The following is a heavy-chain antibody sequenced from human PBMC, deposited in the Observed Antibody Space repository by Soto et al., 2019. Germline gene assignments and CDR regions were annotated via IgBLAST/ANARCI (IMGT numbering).Heavy chain of an antibody. Sequence: GGSLRLSCAASGFIFNNFAMSWVRRAPGKGLEWVAGISDNGGSTYHADSVKGRFTISRDDSKNTLYLQMNSLRTDDTATYYCAKDRASSWEGPSWGQGTLVTVSS. V-gene: IGHV3-23*01. D-gene: IGHD6-13*01. J-gene: IGHJ4*02. CDR2: ISDNGGST. CDR1: GFIFNNFA. CDR3: AKDRASSWEGPS.